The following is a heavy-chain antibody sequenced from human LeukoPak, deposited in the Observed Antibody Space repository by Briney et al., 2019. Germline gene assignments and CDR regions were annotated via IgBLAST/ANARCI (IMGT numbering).Heavy chain of an antibody. CDR2: INSDGSST. J-gene: IGHJ4*02. CDR3: ARDPDNWNYFGDY. CDR1: GFTFSSYW. Sequence: GGSLRLSCAASGFTFSSYWMHWVRQAPGKGLVWVSRINSDGSSTSYADSVKGRFTISRDNSKNTLYLQMNSLRAEDTAVYYCARDPDNWNYFGDYWGQGTLVTVSS. V-gene: IGHV3-74*01. D-gene: IGHD1-7*01.